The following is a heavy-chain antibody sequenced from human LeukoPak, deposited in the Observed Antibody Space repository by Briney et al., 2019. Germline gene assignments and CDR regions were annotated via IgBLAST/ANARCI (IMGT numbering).Heavy chain of an antibody. J-gene: IGHJ4*02. D-gene: IGHD6-13*01. CDR3: AGLGYSSSWPHFDY. CDR2: IRFDGTNK. CDR1: GFTFSSYA. Sequence: GGSLRLSCAASGFTFSSYAMHWVRQAPGKGLEWVAFIRFDGTNKYYIDSVKGRFTVSRDNSKNTLYLQMNSLRAEDTAVYYCAGLGYSSSWPHFDYWGQGTLVTVSS. V-gene: IGHV3-30*02.